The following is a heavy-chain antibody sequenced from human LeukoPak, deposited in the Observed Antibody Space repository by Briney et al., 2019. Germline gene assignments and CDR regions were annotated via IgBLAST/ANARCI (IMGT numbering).Heavy chain of an antibody. CDR3: ARASDSSGYYAPQHYFDY. CDR2: INPSGGST. Sequence: ASVKVSCKASGGTFGSYAISWVRQAPGQGLEWMGIINPSGGSTSYAQKFQGRVTMTRDTSTSTVYMELSSLRSEDTAVYYCARASDSSGYYAPQHYFDYWGQGTLVTVSS. V-gene: IGHV1-46*03. D-gene: IGHD3-22*01. J-gene: IGHJ4*02. CDR1: GGTFGSYA.